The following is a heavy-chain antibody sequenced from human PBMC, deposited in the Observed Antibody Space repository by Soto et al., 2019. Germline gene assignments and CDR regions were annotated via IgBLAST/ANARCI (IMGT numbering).Heavy chain of an antibody. CDR2: IYYSGTT. D-gene: IGHD6-19*01. Sequence: SETLSLTCTVSGGSISSSSYHWGWIRQPPGKGLEWIGSIYYSGTTYYNPSLKSRVTISVDTSKNQFSLKLSSVTAADTAVYYCARVAVAGTRVDYWGQGTLVTVSS. CDR3: ARVAVAGTRVDY. J-gene: IGHJ4*02. V-gene: IGHV4-39*07. CDR1: GGSISSSSYH.